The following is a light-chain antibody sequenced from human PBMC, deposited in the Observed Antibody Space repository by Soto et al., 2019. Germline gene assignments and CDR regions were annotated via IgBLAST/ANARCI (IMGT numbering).Light chain of an antibody. CDR2: TAS. V-gene: IGKV1-9*01. Sequence: DIQLTQSPSFLSASVGDRVTITCRASQDITNSLAWYHQKPGKTPKFLISTASTLQSGVPSRFSGTGSGTEFTLTISGLQPEDFATYYCQQFNSYPITFGQWTRLEI. J-gene: IGKJ5*01. CDR1: QDITNS. CDR3: QQFNSYPIT.